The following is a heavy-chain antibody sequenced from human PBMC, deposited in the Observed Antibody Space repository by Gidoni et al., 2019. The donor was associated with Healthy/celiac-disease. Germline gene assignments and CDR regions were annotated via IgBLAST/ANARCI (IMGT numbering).Heavy chain of an antibody. Sequence: EVQLVESGGGLVKPGGSLRLSCAASGFTFSSYSMNWVRQAPGKGLEWVSSISSSSSYIYYADSVKGRFTISRDNAKNSLYLKMNSLRAEDTAVYYCARGGIVGATVDYWGQGTLVTVSS. D-gene: IGHD1-26*01. CDR3: ARGGIVGATVDY. J-gene: IGHJ4*02. V-gene: IGHV3-21*01. CDR1: GFTFSSYS. CDR2: ISSSSSYI.